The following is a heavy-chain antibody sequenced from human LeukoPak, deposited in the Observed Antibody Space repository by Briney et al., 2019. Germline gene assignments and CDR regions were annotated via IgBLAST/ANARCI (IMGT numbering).Heavy chain of an antibody. J-gene: IGHJ5*02. CDR3: ARGYSSSWYLNWFDP. CDR2: IYHSGST. Sequence: PETLSLTCTVSGYSISSGYYWGWIRQPPGKGLEWIGSIYHSGSTYYNPSLKSRVTISVDTSKNQFSLKLSSVTAADTAVYYCARGYSSSWYLNWFDPWGQGTLVTVSS. V-gene: IGHV4-38-2*02. D-gene: IGHD6-13*01. CDR1: GYSISSGYY.